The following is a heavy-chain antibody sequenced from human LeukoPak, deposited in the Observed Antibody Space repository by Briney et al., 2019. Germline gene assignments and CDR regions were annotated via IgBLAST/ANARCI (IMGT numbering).Heavy chain of an antibody. J-gene: IGHJ4*02. CDR2: ISYDGSNK. CDR1: GFTFSSYA. V-gene: IGHV3-30-3*01. CDR3: ARSRSSYSSSSGGDC. Sequence: GGSLRLSCAASGFTFSSYAMHWVRQAPGKGLEWVAVISYDGSNKYYADSVKGRFTISRDNSKNTLYLQMNSLRAEDTAVYYCARSRSSYSSSSGGDCWGQGTLVTVSS. D-gene: IGHD6-6*01.